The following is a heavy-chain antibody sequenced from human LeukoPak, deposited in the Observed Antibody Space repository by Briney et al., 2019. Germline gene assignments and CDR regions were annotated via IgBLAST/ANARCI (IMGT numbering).Heavy chain of an antibody. CDR3: ARERVQLWLRGIDY. CDR1: GGSFSGYY. J-gene: IGHJ4*02. CDR2: INHRGST. V-gene: IGHV4-34*01. D-gene: IGHD5-18*01. Sequence: SETLSLTFAVYGGSFSGYYWSWIRQPPGKGLEWIGEINHRGSTNYNPSLKSRITISVDPTKNQFSLKLSSAAAADTAVYYWARERVQLWLRGIDYWGQGTLVTVSS.